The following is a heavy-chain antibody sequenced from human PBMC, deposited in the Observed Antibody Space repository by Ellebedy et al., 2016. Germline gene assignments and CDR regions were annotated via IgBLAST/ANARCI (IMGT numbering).Heavy chain of an antibody. Sequence: SVKVSXKTSRDTFSSYAISWVRQAPGQGLEWVGGIIPAFGTVRYAQKFQGRVTISADDSIVTAYMEVTSLRSDDTAVYYCARDSGMRSGTDPVDDFNYMDVWGKGTTVTVSS. CDR3: ARDSGMRSGTDPVDDFNYMDV. CDR2: IIPAFGTV. V-gene: IGHV1-69*13. J-gene: IGHJ6*03. CDR1: RDTFSSYA. D-gene: IGHD1-7*01.